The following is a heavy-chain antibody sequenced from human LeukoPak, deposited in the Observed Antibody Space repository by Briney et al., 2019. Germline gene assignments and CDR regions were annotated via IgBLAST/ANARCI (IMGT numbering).Heavy chain of an antibody. D-gene: IGHD2-21*02. CDR1: GGTFSSYA. CDR3: ATARCGGDCYAYYYYYYGMDV. J-gene: IGHJ6*02. CDR2: IIPILGIA. V-gene: IGHV1-69*04. Sequence: SVKVSCKASGGTFSSYAISWVRQAPGQGLDWMGRIIPILGIANYAQKFQGQDTNTADKSTSTAYMKLSSLGSGDTAVDYCATARCGGDCYAYYYYYYGMDVWGQGTTVTVSS.